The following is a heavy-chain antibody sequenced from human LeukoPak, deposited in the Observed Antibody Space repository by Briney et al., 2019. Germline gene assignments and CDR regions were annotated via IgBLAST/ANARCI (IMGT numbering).Heavy chain of an antibody. Sequence: PGGSLRLSCAASGFTFSSYGMHWVRQAPGKGLEWVAVISYDGSNKYYADSVKGRFTISRDNSKNTLYLQMNSLSAEDTAVYYCAKDLRDNWNDEREDYWGQGTLVTVSS. CDR2: ISYDGSNK. CDR1: GFTFSSYG. V-gene: IGHV3-30*18. D-gene: IGHD1-20*01. J-gene: IGHJ4*02. CDR3: AKDLRDNWNDEREDY.